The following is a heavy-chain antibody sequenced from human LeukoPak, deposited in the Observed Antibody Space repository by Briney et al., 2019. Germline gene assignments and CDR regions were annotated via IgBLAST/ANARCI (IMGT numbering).Heavy chain of an antibody. CDR3: ARSYAYSSSWYGDAFDI. Sequence: GGSLRLSCAASGFTFSSYSMNWVRQAPGKGLEWVSYIGSSSSTIYYADSVKGRFTISRDNAKNSLYLQMNSLRAEDTAVYYCARSYAYSSSWYGDAFDIWGQGTMVTVSS. J-gene: IGHJ3*02. CDR2: IGSSSSTI. CDR1: GFTFSSYS. V-gene: IGHV3-48*01. D-gene: IGHD6-13*01.